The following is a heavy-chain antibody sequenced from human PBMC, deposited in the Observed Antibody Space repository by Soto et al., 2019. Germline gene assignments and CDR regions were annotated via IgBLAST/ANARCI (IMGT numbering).Heavy chain of an antibody. CDR2: IIPIFSTA. Sequence: GASVKVSCKASGGTFSSYAISWVRQAPGQGLEWMGGIIPIFSTANYAQKFQGRVTITADESTSTAYMELSSLRSEDTAVYYCARGSRQFGGYTESWGQGTLVTVSS. D-gene: IGHD5-12*01. V-gene: IGHV1-69*13. J-gene: IGHJ5*02. CDR3: ARGSRQFGGYTES. CDR1: GGTFSSYA.